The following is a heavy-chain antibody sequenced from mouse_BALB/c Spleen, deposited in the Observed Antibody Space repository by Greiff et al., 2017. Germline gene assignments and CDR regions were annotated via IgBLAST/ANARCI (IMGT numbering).Heavy chain of an antibody. V-gene: IGHV3-6*02. CDR3: ARDGYYLSYWYFDV. CDR1: GYSITSGYY. CDR2: ISYDGSN. D-gene: IGHD2-3*01. J-gene: IGHJ1*01. Sequence: DVKLQESGPGLVKPSQSLSLTCSVTGYSITSGYYWNWIRQFPGNKLEWMGYISYDGSNNYNPSLKNRISITRDTSKNQFFLKLNSVTTEDTATYYCARDGYYLSYWYFDVWGAGTTVTVSS.